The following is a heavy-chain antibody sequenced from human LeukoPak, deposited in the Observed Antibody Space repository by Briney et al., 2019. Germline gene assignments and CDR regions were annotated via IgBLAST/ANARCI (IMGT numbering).Heavy chain of an antibody. CDR3: ARVGYSSGYSGNDDDN. D-gene: IGHD5-18*01. Sequence: GGSLRLSCAASGFTFNNYNIDWVRQAPGKGLEWVSSISTRNTFITYSDSVKGRFTISRDNAKNSLFLQMDSLRVDDTAVYYCARVGYSSGYSGNDDDNWGQATLVTVSS. J-gene: IGHJ4*02. V-gene: IGHV3-21*01. CDR1: GFTFNNYN. CDR2: ISTRNTFI.